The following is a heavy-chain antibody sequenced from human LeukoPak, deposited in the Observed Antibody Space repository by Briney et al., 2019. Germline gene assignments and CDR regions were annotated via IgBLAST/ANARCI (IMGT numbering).Heavy chain of an antibody. Sequence: SETLSLTCTVSGGSISSYYWSWIRQPPGKGLEWIGYIYYSGSTNYNPSLKSRVTISVDTSKNQFSLKLSSVTAADTAVYYCARHGVGATRVHFDYWGQGTLVTVSS. CDR1: GGSISSYY. CDR3: ARHGVGATRVHFDY. J-gene: IGHJ4*02. CDR2: IYYSGST. V-gene: IGHV4-59*08. D-gene: IGHD1-26*01.